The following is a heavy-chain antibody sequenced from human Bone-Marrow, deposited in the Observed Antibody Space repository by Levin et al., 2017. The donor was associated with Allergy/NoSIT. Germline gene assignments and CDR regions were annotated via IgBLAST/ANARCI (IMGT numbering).Heavy chain of an antibody. J-gene: IGHJ6*04. CDR1: GYTFTGFY. V-gene: IGHV1-2*02. Sequence: RGESLKISCKASGYTFTGFYMHWVRQAPGQGLEWMGWINPDNGDTKYAQKFQGRVTLTLDTSIDTVYMELSRLTSDDTAIYYCAREKGEYSFGFYYSNYGMDVWGEGTTITVSS. D-gene: IGHD5-18*01. CDR3: AREKGEYSFGFYYSNYGMDV. CDR2: INPDNGDT.